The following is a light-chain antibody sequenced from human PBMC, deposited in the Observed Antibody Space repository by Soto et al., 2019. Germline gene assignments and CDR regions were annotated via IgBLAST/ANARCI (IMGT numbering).Light chain of an antibody. V-gene: IGKV3-20*01. CDR3: LQYGSSPPT. CDR2: AAS. J-gene: IGKJ1*01. Sequence: EIVLTQSPGTLSLSPGKGATLSCRASQTFSSNYLAWFQQKPGQAPRLLIYAASRRATGVPDRFSGGGSGTDFTLTISRLEPADFAVYYCLQYGSSPPTFGRGTTVDIK. CDR1: QTFSSNY.